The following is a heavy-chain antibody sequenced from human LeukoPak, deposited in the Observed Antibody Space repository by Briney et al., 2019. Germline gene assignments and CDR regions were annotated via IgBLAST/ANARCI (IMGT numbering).Heavy chain of an antibody. Sequence: PWGSLRLSCAASGFTFSNYAMSWVRQAPGKGLEWVSGVSDSGRSAYYADSVQGRFIISRDNSKNTLYLQMNSLRVEDTAAYFCAQNQWEFPAWGQGTLVTVSS. D-gene: IGHD1-26*01. V-gene: IGHV3-23*01. J-gene: IGHJ5*02. CDR2: VSDSGRSA. CDR3: AQNQWEFPA. CDR1: GFTFSNYA.